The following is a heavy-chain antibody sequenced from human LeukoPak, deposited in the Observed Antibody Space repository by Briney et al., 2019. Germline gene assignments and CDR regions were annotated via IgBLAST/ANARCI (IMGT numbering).Heavy chain of an antibody. V-gene: IGHV3-53*01. J-gene: IGHJ4*02. CDR2: IYSGGTT. Sequence: AGGSLRLSCAVSGFTVSGNYMSWVRQAPGKGLEWVSLIYSGGTTYYADSVKGRFTISRDNSKNTLYLQMNSLRAEDTAVYYCARDPNVVIVSASCFDYWGQGTLVTVSS. CDR3: ARDPNVVIVSASCFDY. CDR1: GFTVSGNY. D-gene: IGHD2-15*01.